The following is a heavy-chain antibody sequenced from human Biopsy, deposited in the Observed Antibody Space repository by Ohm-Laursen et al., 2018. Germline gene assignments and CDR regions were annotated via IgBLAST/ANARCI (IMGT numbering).Heavy chain of an antibody. CDR2: IIGMFGTA. Sequence: SVKVSCKASGGPFSSYAVTWVRQAPGQGLEWMGGIIGMFGTADYAQSFQGRVTITADKSTGTAYMDLSSLRSEDTAVYYCARDTKWLASDPIDYWGQGALVTVSS. CDR1: GGPFSSYA. D-gene: IGHD3-22*01. J-gene: IGHJ4*02. V-gene: IGHV1-69*06. CDR3: ARDTKWLASDPIDY.